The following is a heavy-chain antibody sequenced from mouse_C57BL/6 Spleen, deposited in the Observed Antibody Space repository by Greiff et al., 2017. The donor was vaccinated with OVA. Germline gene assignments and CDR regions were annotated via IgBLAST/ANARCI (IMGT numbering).Heavy chain of an antibody. Sequence: QVHVKQSGAELARPGASVKLSCKASGYTFTSYGISWVKQRTGQGLEWIGEIYPRSGNTYYNEKFKGKATLTADKSSSTAYMELRSLTSEDSAVYFCARSLANWDRDYWGQGTTLTVSS. V-gene: IGHV1-81*01. CDR3: ARSLANWDRDY. CDR1: GYTFTSYG. CDR2: IYPRSGNT. D-gene: IGHD4-1*01. J-gene: IGHJ2*01.